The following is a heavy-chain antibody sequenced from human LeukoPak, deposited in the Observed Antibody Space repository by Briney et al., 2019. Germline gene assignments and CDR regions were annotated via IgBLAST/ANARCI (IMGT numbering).Heavy chain of an antibody. CDR3: AGAGDTPPY. D-gene: IGHD7-27*01. Sequence: GGPLTLSCAASGFTLSSYSMKCLRQAPGKGREWVSIISSSGSYMYYADSVKGRFTISRDNAKNSLYLQMNSLRAEDKAVYYWAGAGDTPPYWGQGTLVTVSS. V-gene: IGHV3-21*01. CDR2: ISSSGSYM. CDR1: GFTLSSYS. J-gene: IGHJ4*02.